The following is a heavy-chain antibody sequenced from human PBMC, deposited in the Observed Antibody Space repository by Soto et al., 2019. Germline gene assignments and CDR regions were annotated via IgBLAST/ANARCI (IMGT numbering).Heavy chain of an antibody. CDR3: ARDIDYDIDY. D-gene: IGHD4-17*01. CDR2: IYPKEDRA. V-gene: IGHV1-18*01. CDR1: GYIFKNYG. Sequence: QVQLVQSGAEVQKPGASVKVSCKTSGYIFKNYGISWVRQAPGQGLEWLGWIYPKEDRANFAQNFQGRVTLTADTPTSTVYIELRSLRFDDSAVYFCARDIDYDIDYWAQGTLVTVSS. J-gene: IGHJ4*02.